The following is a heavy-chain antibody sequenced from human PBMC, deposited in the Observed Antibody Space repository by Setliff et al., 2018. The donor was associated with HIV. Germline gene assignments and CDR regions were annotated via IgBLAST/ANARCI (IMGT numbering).Heavy chain of an antibody. CDR1: GYTFTGHY. D-gene: IGHD2-15*01. Sequence: ASVKVSCKSSGYTFTGHYIHWVRQAPGQGLEWMGWINPNTGGTNYAQKFQGRVTMTRDTSISTAYMELRRLRSDDTAMYYCARDQTPLDAFDIWGQGTTVTVSS. CDR3: ARDQTPLDAFDI. J-gene: IGHJ3*02. CDR2: INPNTGGT. V-gene: IGHV1-2*02.